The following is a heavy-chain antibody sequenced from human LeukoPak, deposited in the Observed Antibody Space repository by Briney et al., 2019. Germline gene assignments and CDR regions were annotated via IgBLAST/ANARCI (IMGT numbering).Heavy chain of an antibody. V-gene: IGHV1-2*02. CDR2: INPNSGGT. CDR1: GYTFTSYD. J-gene: IGHJ4*02. CDR3: ARDPSGEGLGPHDY. Sequence: ASVKVSCKASGYTFTSYDINWVRQATGQGLEWMGWINPNSGGTNYAQKFQGRVTMTRDTSISTAYMELSSLRSEDTAVYYCARDPSGEGLGPHDYWGQGTLVTVSS. D-gene: IGHD1-1*01.